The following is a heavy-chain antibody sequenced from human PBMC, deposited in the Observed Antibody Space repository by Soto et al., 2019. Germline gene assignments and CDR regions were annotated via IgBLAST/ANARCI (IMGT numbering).Heavy chain of an antibody. V-gene: IGHV3-23*01. D-gene: IGHD4-17*01. CDR3: TRWNGYGAL. J-gene: IGHJ4*02. CDR1: GFSFSTYG. CDR2: VSGGSGVT. Sequence: EMQLLESGGGLVQPGGSLRLSCVVSGFSFSTYGVTWVRQAPGKGLEWVCGVSGGSGVTHYTDSVKGRFTISGDDSKNTVSLQMPSLRGEDTDVYYCTRWNGYGALWGQGTLVTVSS.